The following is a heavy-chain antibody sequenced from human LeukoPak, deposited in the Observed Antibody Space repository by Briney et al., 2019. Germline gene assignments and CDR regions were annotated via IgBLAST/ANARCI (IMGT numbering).Heavy chain of an antibody. CDR1: GYSINNGYY. Sequence: SETLSLTCRVSGYSINNGYYWGWIRQPPGKGLEWIGSIHYSGSTYYNPSLKSRVTISVDTSKNQFSLKLSSVTAADTAVYYCARARRRVVPAAIEAFDIWGQGTMVTVSS. J-gene: IGHJ3*02. CDR3: ARARRRVVPAAIEAFDI. V-gene: IGHV4-38-2*02. D-gene: IGHD2-2*01. CDR2: IHYSGST.